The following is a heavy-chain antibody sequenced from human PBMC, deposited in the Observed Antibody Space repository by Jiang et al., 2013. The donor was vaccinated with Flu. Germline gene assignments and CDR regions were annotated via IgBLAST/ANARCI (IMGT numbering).Heavy chain of an antibody. Sequence: GAEVKKPGESLKISCKGSGYSFTSYWIGWVRQMPGKGLEWMGIIYPGDSDTRYSPSFQGQVTISADKSISTAYLQWSSLKASDTAMYYCARHWGPVGATRDDAFDIWGQGTMVTVSS. D-gene: IGHD1-26*01. J-gene: IGHJ3*02. CDR2: IYPGDSDT. V-gene: IGHV5-51*01. CDR3: ARHWGPVGATRDDAFDI. CDR1: GYSFTSYW.